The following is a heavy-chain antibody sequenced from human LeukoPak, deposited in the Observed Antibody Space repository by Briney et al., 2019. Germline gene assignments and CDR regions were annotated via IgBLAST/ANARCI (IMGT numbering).Heavy chain of an antibody. CDR3: ARDGVAAAADY. CDR2: ISSSSSYI. D-gene: IGHD6-13*01. V-gene: IGHV3-21*01. Sequence: GGSLRLSCAASGFTFTSYSMNWVRQAPGKGLEWVSSISSSSSYIYYAASVKGRFTISRDNAKNSLYLQMNSLRAEDTAVYYCARDGVAAAADYWGQGTLVTVSS. J-gene: IGHJ4*02. CDR1: GFTFTSYS.